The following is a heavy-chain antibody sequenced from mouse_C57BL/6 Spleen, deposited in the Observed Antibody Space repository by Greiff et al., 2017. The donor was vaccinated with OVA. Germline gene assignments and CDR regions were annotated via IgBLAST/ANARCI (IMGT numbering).Heavy chain of an antibody. Sequence: QVQLQQPGAELVKPGASVKLSCKASGYTFTSYWMQWVKQRPGQGLEWIGEIDPSDSYTNYNQKFKGKATLTVDTSSSTAYMQLSSPTSEDSAVYYGAKRPVFTTVEGYYFDYWGQGTTLTVSS. CDR1: GYTFTSYW. D-gene: IGHD1-1*01. V-gene: IGHV1-50*01. J-gene: IGHJ2*01. CDR3: AKRPVFTTVEGYYFDY. CDR2: IDPSDSYT.